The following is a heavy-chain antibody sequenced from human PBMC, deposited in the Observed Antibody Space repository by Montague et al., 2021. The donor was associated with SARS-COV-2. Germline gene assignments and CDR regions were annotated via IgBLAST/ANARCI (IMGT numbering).Heavy chain of an antibody. V-gene: IGHV6-1*01. CDR2: YN. Sequence: YNDYAVSVKSRITINPDTSKNQFSLQLNAVTAEDTAVYYCARELRLSIMIVDIRGFDYWGQGTLVNVSS. J-gene: IGHJ4*02. CDR3: ARELRLSIMIVDIRGFDY. D-gene: IGHD3-22*01.